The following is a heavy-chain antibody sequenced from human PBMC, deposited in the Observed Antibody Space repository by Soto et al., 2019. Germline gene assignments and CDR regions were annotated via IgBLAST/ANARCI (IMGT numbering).Heavy chain of an antibody. CDR3: ARANGGKVRYYYYMDV. CDR2: IIPILGIA. D-gene: IGHD2-8*01. Sequence: GASVKVSCKASGGTFSSYTISWVRQAPGQGLEWMGRIIPILGIANYAQKFQGRVTITADKSTSTAYMELSSLRSEDTAVYYCARANGGKVRYYYYMDVWGKGTTVTVSS. J-gene: IGHJ6*03. CDR1: GGTFSSYT. V-gene: IGHV1-69*02.